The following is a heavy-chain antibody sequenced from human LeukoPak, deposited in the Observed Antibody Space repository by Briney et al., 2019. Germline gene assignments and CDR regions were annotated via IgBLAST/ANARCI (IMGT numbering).Heavy chain of an antibody. Sequence: SETLSLTCTVSGGSISSGSYYWSWIRQPAGKGLEWIGRIYTSGSTNYNPSLKSRVTISVDTSKNQFSLKLNSVTAADTAVYYCARAAGAHYYYYMDVWGKGTTVTVSS. J-gene: IGHJ6*03. V-gene: IGHV4-61*02. CDR3: ARAAGAHYYYYMDV. CDR2: IYTSGST. D-gene: IGHD6-13*01. CDR1: GGSISSGSYY.